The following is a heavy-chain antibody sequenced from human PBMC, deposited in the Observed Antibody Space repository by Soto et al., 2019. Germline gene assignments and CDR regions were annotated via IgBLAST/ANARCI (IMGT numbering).Heavy chain of an antibody. J-gene: IGHJ4*02. D-gene: IGHD1-26*01. Sequence: EVQLVESGGGLVHLGGSRRLSCAASGFTFSSYWMTWVRQAPGKGLEWVANIKHDGSEKYYVDSVKGRFTISRDNARNSVFLEMKILRAEDTAVYSCVRDRSGSYLEGFDYWGQGTLVTVSS. CDR2: IKHDGSEK. CDR3: VRDRSGSYLEGFDY. V-gene: IGHV3-7*01. CDR1: GFTFSSYW.